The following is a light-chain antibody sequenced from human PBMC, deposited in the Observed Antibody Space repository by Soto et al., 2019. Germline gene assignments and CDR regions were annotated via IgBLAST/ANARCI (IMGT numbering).Light chain of an antibody. Sequence: DIQMTQSPSSLSASVGDRVTITCQASQGISNYLNWYQQKPGKAPKLLIYDASNLETGVPSRFSGSGSGTDFTFTISSLQPEDIATYYCQQYDNLLTFGGGTKVESK. CDR2: DAS. CDR3: QQYDNLLT. J-gene: IGKJ4*01. V-gene: IGKV1-33*01. CDR1: QGISNY.